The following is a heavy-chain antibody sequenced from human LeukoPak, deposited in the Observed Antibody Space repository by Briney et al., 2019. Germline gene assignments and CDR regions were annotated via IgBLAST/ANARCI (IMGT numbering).Heavy chain of an antibody. J-gene: IGHJ4*02. Sequence: SETLFLTCAVYGGSFSGYYWSWIRQPPGKGLEWIGEINDSGSVNCNPSLKNRVTLSVDTSKNQFSLRLSSVAAADTAVYYCARRLVDSGASQVSDDWGQGTLVTVSS. CDR3: ARRLVDSGASQVSDD. D-gene: IGHD2-15*01. CDR1: GGSFSGYY. V-gene: IGHV4-34*01. CDR2: INDSGSV.